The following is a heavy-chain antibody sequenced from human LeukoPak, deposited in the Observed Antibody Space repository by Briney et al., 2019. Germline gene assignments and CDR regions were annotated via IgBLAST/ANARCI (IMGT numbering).Heavy chain of an antibody. Sequence: GGSLRLSCAASGFTFSSYAMTWVRQAPGKELEWVSGISGSGSGTYYADSVKGRFTISRDNSKTTLYLQMNSLRAEDTALYYCVKYTGNSILVRFDYWGQGTLVTVSS. D-gene: IGHD4-23*01. CDR2: ISGSGSGT. CDR3: VKYTGNSILVRFDY. CDR1: GFTFSSYA. J-gene: IGHJ4*02. V-gene: IGHV3-23*01.